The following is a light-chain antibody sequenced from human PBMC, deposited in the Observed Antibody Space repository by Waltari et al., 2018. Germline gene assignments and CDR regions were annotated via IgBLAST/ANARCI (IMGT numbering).Light chain of an antibody. CDR1: ESLTNRY. CDR2: GAS. J-gene: IGKJ2*01. Sequence: VLTQSPDTLSLSPGERATLSCRSSESLTNRYLAWYQQKPGQAPRLLMYGASSRAAGIPDRFSGSGSGTDFTLTISRLEPEDFAVYYCQQYTSSIMYTFGQGTKLEIK. V-gene: IGKV3-20*01. CDR3: QQYTSSIMYT.